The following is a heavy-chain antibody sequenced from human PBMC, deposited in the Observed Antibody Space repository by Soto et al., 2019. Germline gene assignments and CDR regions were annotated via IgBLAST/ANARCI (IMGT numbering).Heavy chain of an antibody. Sequence: ASVKVSCKASGYTFTGYYMHWVRQAPGQGLEWMGWINPNSGGTNYAQKFQGRVTMTRDTSIRTAYMELSRLRSDDTAVYYCARVGSPQLSASPHVRNYYYGMDVWGQGTTVTSP. D-gene: IGHD3-10*01. CDR1: GYTFTGYY. CDR2: INPNSGGT. V-gene: IGHV1-2*02. J-gene: IGHJ6*02. CDR3: ARVGSPQLSASPHVRNYYYGMDV.